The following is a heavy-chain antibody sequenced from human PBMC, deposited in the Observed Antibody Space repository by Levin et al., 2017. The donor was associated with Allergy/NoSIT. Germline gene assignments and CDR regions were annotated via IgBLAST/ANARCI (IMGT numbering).Heavy chain of an antibody. J-gene: IGHJ4*02. Sequence: QLGESLKISCAASGFTFSSYAMHWVRQAPGKGLEWVAVISYDGSNKYYADSVKGRFTISRDNSKNTLYLQMNSLRAEDTAVYYCARDDFDYWGQGTLVTVSS. CDR3: ARDDFDY. CDR1: GFTFSSYA. CDR2: ISYDGSNK. V-gene: IGHV3-30*04.